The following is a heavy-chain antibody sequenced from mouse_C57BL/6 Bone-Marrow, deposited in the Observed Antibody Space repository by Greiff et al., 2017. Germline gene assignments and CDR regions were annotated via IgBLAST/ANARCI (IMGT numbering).Heavy chain of an antibody. Sequence: EVQRVESGGGLVQPGGSLKLSCAASGFTFSDYGMAWVRQAPRKGPEWVAFISNLAYSIYYAATVTGRFTISRENDKNTLYLEMSSLRAEDRAMYYCARHTELRNYAMDYWGQGTSVTVSS. CDR1: GFTFSDYG. J-gene: IGHJ4*01. D-gene: IGHD4-1*01. CDR2: ISNLAYSI. CDR3: ARHTELRNYAMDY. V-gene: IGHV5-15*01.